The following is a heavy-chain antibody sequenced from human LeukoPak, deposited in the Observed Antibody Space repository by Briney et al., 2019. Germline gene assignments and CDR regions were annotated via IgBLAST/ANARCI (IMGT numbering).Heavy chain of an antibody. J-gene: IGHJ6*03. D-gene: IGHD3-10*01. CDR3: ASSRFGVYMDV. CDR2: IYYSGST. V-gene: IGHV4-59*01. CDR1: GGSISSYY. Sequence: PSETLSLTCTVSGGSISSYYWSWIRQPAGKGLEWIGYIYYSGSTNYNPSLKSRVTISVDTSKNQFSLKLSSVTAADTAVYYCASSRFGVYMDVWGKGTTVTVSS.